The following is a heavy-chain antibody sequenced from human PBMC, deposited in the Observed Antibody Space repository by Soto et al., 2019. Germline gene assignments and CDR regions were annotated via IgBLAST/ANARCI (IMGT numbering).Heavy chain of an antibody. D-gene: IGHD2-21*02. J-gene: IGHJ4*02. CDR3: ARPTGYISDCYYFDL. CDR1: GYSFIDYY. V-gene: IGHV1-2*02. Sequence: QVQLVQSGAEVKKPGASVKVSCEASGYSFIDYYIHWVRQAPGQGFEWMGRISPKSGGTNYAQKFEGRVTMTWDTSLNTAYMELRSLISADTAVYYCARPTGYISDCYYFDLWGQGTRVTVSS. CDR2: ISPKSGGT.